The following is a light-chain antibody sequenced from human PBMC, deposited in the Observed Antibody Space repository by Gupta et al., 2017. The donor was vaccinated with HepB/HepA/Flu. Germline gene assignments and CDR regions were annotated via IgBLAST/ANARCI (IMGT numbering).Light chain of an antibody. CDR1: QSLVHTEGNNF. V-gene: IGKV2-30*02. J-gene: IGKJ2*01. CDR3: RQTLHRPYT. Sequence: DVVMTQSPLSLPVTLGQPASISCRSSQSLVHTEGNNFLNWFRQRPGQSPRRLIYKGSNRDSGVPDRFSGSGSDTDFTLKISRVEAEDVGVYFCRQTLHRPYTFGQGTKVDIK. CDR2: KGS.